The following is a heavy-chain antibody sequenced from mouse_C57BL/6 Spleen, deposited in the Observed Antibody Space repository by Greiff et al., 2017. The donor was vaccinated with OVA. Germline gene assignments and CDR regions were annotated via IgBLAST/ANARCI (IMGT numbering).Heavy chain of an antibody. CDR3: ARLGLRRDYAMDY. V-gene: IGHV1-59*01. Sequence: VQLQQPGAELVRPGTSVKLSCKASGYTFTSYWMHWVKQRPGQGLEWIGVIDPSDSYTNYNQKFKGKATLTIYTSSSTAYMQLSSLTSEDSAVYYCARLGLRRDYAMDYWGQGTSVTVSS. CDR1: GYTFTSYW. J-gene: IGHJ4*01. D-gene: IGHD2-4*01. CDR2: IDPSDSYT.